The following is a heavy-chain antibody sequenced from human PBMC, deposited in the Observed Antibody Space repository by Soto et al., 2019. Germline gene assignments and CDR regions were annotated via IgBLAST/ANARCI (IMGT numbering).Heavy chain of an antibody. CDR3: ARGSKDSYPGSRIFDF. Sequence: PGGSLRLSCAASGFTFNSYVMTWVRQAPGEGLEWVSSISRSGRGSAYYADSVKGRFTISRDNSKNTLYLQMSSLRAEDSAVYYCARGSKDSYPGSRIFDFWGRGTLVTVSS. J-gene: IGHJ4*02. D-gene: IGHD3-10*01. CDR2: ISRSGRGSA. CDR1: GFTFNSYV. V-gene: IGHV3-23*01.